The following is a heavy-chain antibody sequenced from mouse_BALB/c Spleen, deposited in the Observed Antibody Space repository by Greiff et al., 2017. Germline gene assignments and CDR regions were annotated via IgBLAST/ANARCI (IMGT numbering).Heavy chain of an antibody. D-gene: IGHD4-1*01. CDR3: ARTGTGFDY. V-gene: IGHV1S81*02. CDR1: GYTFTSYW. J-gene: IGHJ2*01. Sequence: QVQLQQPGADLVKPGASVKLSCKASGYTFTSYWMHWVKQRPGQGLEWIGEINPSNGRTNYNEKFKSKATLTVDKSSSTAYMQLSSLTSEDSAVYYCARTGTGFDYWGQGTTLTVSS. CDR2: INPSNGRT.